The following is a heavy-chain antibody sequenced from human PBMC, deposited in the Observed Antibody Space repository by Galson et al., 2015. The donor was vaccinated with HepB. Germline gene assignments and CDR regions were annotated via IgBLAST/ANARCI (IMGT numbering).Heavy chain of an antibody. CDR1: GYTFTGYY. CDR2: INPNSGGT. J-gene: IGHJ4*02. D-gene: IGHD5-18*01. Sequence: CKASGYTFTGYYMHWVRQAPGQGLEWMGWINPNSGGTNYAQKFQGWVTMTRDTSISTAYMELSRLRSDDTAVYYCARSMGYSYGSDYWGQGTLVTVSS. V-gene: IGHV1-2*04. CDR3: ARSMGYSYGSDY.